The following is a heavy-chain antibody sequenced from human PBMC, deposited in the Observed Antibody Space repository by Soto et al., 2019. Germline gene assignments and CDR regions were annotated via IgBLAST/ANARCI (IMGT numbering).Heavy chain of an antibody. V-gene: IGHV4-34*01. CDR2: INHSGST. CDR1: GGSFSGYY. CDR3: ARARYDFWSGYQLDV. J-gene: IGHJ6*04. D-gene: IGHD3-3*01. Sequence: SETLSLTCAVYGGSFSGYYWSWIRQPPGKGLEWIGEINHSGSTNYNPSLKSRVTISVDTSKNQFSLKLSSVTAADTAVYYCARARYDFWSGYQLDVWGKGTTVTVSS.